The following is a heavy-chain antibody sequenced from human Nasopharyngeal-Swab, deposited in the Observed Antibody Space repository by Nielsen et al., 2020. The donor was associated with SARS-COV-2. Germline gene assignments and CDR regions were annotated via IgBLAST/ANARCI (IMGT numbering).Heavy chain of an antibody. Sequence: GESLKISCAASGFTFSNYGMHWVRQAPGKGLEWVAVIWYDGSTKYYADSVKGRFTISRDNSKNTVYLQMNSLRAEDTAVYYCAAAPSGDYGGYWGQGTLVTVSS. CDR2: IWYDGSTK. CDR3: AAAPSGDYGGY. J-gene: IGHJ4*02. D-gene: IGHD4-23*01. V-gene: IGHV3-33*01. CDR1: GFTFSNYG.